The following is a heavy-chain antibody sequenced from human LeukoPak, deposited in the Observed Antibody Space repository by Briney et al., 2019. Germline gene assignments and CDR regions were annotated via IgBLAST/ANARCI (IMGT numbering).Heavy chain of an antibody. D-gene: IGHD3-10*01. CDR1: AVSISSYY. Sequence: PSETLSLTCTVSAVSISSYYWSWIRQPPGKGLEWIGYIYYSGSTDYNPSLKSRVTISVDTSKNQFSLKLSSVTAADRAVYYCARVGGSGSYYYAMDVWGQGTTVTVSS. V-gene: IGHV4-59*01. J-gene: IGHJ6*02. CDR3: ARVGGSGSYYYAMDV. CDR2: IYYSGST.